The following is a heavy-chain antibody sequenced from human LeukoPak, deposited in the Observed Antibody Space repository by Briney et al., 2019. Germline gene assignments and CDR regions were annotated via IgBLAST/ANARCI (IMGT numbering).Heavy chain of an antibody. CDR1: GFTFTSYG. J-gene: IGHJ4*02. CDR2: ISDCSYSI. V-gene: IGHV3-48*01. D-gene: IGHD6-13*01. CDR3: TRDFRWASDY. Sequence: AGGSLRLSCATSGFTFTSYGMNWVRQAPGKGLQWVAHISDCSYSIYYAESVKGRFPISRDNAKKSIYLQMNSLKTEDTAVYYCTRDFRWASDYWGQGTLVTVSS.